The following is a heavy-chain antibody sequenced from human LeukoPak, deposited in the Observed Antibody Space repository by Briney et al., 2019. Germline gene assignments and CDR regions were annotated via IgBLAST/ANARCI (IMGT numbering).Heavy chain of an antibody. D-gene: IGHD2-2*01. CDR1: DGSISSGGHY. CDR3: ASRTSFSSPLALDY. Sequence: SETLSLTCTVSDGSISSGGHYWSWIRQHPGKGLERIGYIYYSGSTYYNPSLKSRVTISVDTSKNQFSLKLSSVTAADTAVYYCASRTSFSSPLALDYWGQGTLVTVSS. V-gene: IGHV4-61*08. J-gene: IGHJ4*02. CDR2: IYYSGST.